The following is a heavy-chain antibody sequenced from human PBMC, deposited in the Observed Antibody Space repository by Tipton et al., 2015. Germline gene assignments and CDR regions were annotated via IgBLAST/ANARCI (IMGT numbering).Heavy chain of an antibody. J-gene: IGHJ6*02. V-gene: IGHV3-30*18. CDR2: ISYDGSNK. CDR3: AKDRPHYDFVRGTYRFSGGSGMDV. CDR1: GFTFSSYG. Sequence: SLRLSCAASGFTFSSYGMHWVRQAPGQGLEWVAVISYDGSNKYYADSVKGRFTISRDNSKNTLYLQMKSLRAEDTAVYYCAKDRPHYDFVRGTYRFSGGSGMDVWGQGTTVTVSS. D-gene: IGHD3-16*02.